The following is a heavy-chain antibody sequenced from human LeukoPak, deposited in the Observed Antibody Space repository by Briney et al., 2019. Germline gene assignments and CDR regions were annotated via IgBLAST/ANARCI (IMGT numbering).Heavy chain of an antibody. V-gene: IGHV4-31*03. Sequence: SQTLSLTCTVSGGSISSGGYYWGWIRQHPGKGLECIGFIYYSWSTYYNPSLKSRVTISIDTSKNQFSLQLSSVTAADTAVYYCARGGYYYYYGMDVWGQGTTVTVSS. CDR3: ARGGYYYYYGMDV. CDR2: IYYSWST. J-gene: IGHJ6*02. CDR1: GGSISSGGYY.